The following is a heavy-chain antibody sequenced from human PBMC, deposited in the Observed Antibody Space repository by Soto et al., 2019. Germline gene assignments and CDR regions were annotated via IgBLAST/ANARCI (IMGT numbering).Heavy chain of an antibody. J-gene: IGHJ3*02. CDR2: ISAYNGNT. CDR1: GYTFTNFG. D-gene: IGHD3-22*01. CDR3: AAVPYYYDSSGYPNDAFDI. Sequence: ASVKVSCEASGYTFTNFGISCVRQAPGQGLEWMGWISAYNGNTNYAQKFQERVTITRDMSTSTAYMELSSLRSEDTAVYYCAAVPYYYDSSGYPNDAFDIWGQGTMVTVSS. V-gene: IGHV1-18*01.